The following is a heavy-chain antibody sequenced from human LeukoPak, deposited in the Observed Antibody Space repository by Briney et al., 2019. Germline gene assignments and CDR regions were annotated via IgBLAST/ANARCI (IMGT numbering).Heavy chain of an antibody. CDR1: GGSISSSGYY. D-gene: IGHD2-15*01. CDR2: IYYSGST. CDR3: ARPYCSGGSCYDAFDI. V-gene: IGHV4-61*05. J-gene: IGHJ3*02. Sequence: PSETLSLTCTVSGGSISSSGYYWGWIRQPPGKGLEWIGYIYYSGSTNYNPSLKSRVTISVDTSKNQFSLKLSSVTAADTAVYYCARPYCSGGSCYDAFDIWGQGTMVTVSS.